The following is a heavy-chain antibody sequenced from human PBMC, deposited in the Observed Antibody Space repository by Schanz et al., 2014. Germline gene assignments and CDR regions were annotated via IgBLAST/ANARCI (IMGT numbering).Heavy chain of an antibody. CDR1: GFSFGNYG. CDR3: AKTLFPGGTQTFGN. D-gene: IGHD2-8*02. V-gene: IGHV3-23*05. Sequence: EVQLLESGGGLVQPGGSLRLSCEASGFSFGNYGMSWVRQAPGKGLEWVAAVSSRSDEIKYADSVRGRFTISRDNSRSTMYLQMNSLRAEDTAVYFCAKTLFPGGTQTFGNWGRGTLVTVSS. J-gene: IGHJ4*02. CDR2: VSSRSDEI.